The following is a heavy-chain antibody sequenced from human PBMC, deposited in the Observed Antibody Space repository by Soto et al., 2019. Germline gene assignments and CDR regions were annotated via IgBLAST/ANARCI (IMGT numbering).Heavy chain of an antibody. D-gene: IGHD3-9*01. CDR1: GGSISSGGYY. Sequence: QVQLQESGPGLVKPSQTLSLTCTVPGGSISSGGYYWSWIRQHPGKGLEWIGYIYSSGRTYYNPSRKSRVTISVDTPKNQFSLKLSSVTAADTAVYYCAREITGSALYSYGMDVWGQGTTVTVSS. CDR2: IYSSGRT. V-gene: IGHV4-31*03. CDR3: AREITGSALYSYGMDV. J-gene: IGHJ6*02.